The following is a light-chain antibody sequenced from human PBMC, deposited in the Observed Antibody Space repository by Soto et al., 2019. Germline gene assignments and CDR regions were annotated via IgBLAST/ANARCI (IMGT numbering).Light chain of an antibody. V-gene: IGKV1-5*01. Sequence: DIQMTQSPSTLSASVGDRVTITCRASQSISSWLAWYQQNPGKAPKLLIYDASSLESGVPSRFSGSGSGTEFTLTISSLQPDDFATYYCQQYTSYSWTFGQGNKVDIK. J-gene: IGKJ1*01. CDR3: QQYTSYSWT. CDR2: DAS. CDR1: QSISSW.